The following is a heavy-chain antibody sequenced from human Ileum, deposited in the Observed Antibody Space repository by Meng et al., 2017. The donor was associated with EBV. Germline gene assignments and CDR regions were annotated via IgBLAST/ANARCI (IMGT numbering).Heavy chain of an antibody. CDR2: VHAGNGDT. D-gene: IGHD2-2*01. Sequence: QVLVVQYGTEVKKPGAAVKGVCKAFGYSFTSSAIHWVRQAPGQRLEWMGWVHAGNGDTKYSQNFQDRLTIARDTSANTAYMDLSSLRSEDTAVYYCARGHQTYHDYWGQGTLVTVSS. CDR3: ARGHQTYHDY. J-gene: IGHJ4*02. CDR1: GYSFTSSA. V-gene: IGHV1-3*01.